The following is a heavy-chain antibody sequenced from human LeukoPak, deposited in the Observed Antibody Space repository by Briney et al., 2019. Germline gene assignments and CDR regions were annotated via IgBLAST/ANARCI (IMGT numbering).Heavy chain of an antibody. V-gene: IGHV3-23*01. CDR1: GFTFSSYA. Sequence: QSGGSLRLSCAASGFTFSSYAMSWVRQAPGKGLEWVSAISSSGGSTYYADSVKGRFTISRDNSKNTLYLQMNSLRAEDTAVYYCARDRSEVWFGELSFAFDIWGQGTMVTVSS. D-gene: IGHD3-10*01. CDR2: ISSSGGST. CDR3: ARDRSEVWFGELSFAFDI. J-gene: IGHJ3*02.